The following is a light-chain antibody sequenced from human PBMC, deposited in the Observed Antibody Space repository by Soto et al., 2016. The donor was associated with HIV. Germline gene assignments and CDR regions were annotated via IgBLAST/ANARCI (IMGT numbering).Light chain of an antibody. J-gene: IGKJ1*01. CDR1: QSLVHSDGNIY. CDR3: MQGSHFPPWT. Sequence: DVVMTQSPLSLPVTLGQTASISCRSSQSLVHSDGNIYLNWFQQRPGQPPRRLLYKVSRRDSGVPDRFSGSGSGTDFTLKISRVEAEDVGLYYCMQGSHFPPWTFGQGTKVEI. V-gene: IGKV2-30*02. CDR2: KVS.